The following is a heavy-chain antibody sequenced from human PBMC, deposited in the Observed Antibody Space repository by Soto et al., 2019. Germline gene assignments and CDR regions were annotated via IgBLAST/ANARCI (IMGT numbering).Heavy chain of an antibody. J-gene: IGHJ6*02. CDR3: ASLWFGEFPTYYGMDV. Sequence: ETLSLTCAVSGGSISSSNWWSWVRQPPGKGLEWIGEIYHSGSTNYNPSLKSRVTISVDKSKNQFSLKLSSVTAADTAVYYCASLWFGEFPTYYGMDVWGQGTTVTVSS. D-gene: IGHD3-10*01. V-gene: IGHV4-4*02. CDR1: GGSISSSNW. CDR2: IYHSGST.